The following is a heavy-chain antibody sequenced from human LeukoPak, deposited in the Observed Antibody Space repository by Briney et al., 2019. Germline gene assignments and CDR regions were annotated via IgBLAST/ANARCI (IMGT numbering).Heavy chain of an antibody. Sequence: PSETLSLTCTVSGGSISSYYWSWIRQPPGKGLEWIGYIYYSGSTNYNPSLKSRVTISVDTSKNQFSLKLSSVTAADTAVYYCARDREYPEGSGYETGGLDYWGQGTLVTVSS. V-gene: IGHV4-59*01. CDR2: IYYSGST. CDR3: ARDREYPEGSGYETGGLDY. J-gene: IGHJ4*02. D-gene: IGHD5-12*01. CDR1: GGSISSYY.